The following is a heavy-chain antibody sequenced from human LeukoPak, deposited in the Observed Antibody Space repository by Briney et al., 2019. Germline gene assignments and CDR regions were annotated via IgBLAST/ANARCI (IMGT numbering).Heavy chain of an antibody. CDR2: FDPEDGET. Sequence: ASVKVSCKVSGYTLTELSMHWVRQAPGKGLEWMGGFDPEDGETIYAQKFQGRVTMTEGTSTDTAYMELSSLRSEDTAVYYCATVSGFGDYDYWGQGTLVTVSS. CDR1: GYTLTELS. V-gene: IGHV1-24*01. CDR3: ATVSGFGDYDY. J-gene: IGHJ4*02. D-gene: IGHD4-17*01.